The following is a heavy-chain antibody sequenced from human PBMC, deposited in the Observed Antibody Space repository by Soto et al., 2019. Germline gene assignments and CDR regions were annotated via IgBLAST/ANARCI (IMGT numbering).Heavy chain of an antibody. D-gene: IGHD6-6*01. Sequence: ASVKVSCKVSGYTLTELSMHWVRQAPGKGLEWMGGFDPEDGETIYAQKFQGRVTMTEDTSTDTAYMELSSLRSQDTAGYYCATLAHLVGTYNYGGKGTLVTFAS. CDR1: GYTLTELS. J-gene: IGHJ4*02. CDR2: FDPEDGET. V-gene: IGHV1-24*01. CDR3: ATLAHLVGTYNY.